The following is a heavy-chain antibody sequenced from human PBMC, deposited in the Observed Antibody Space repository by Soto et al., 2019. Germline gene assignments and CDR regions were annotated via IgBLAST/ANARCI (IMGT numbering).Heavy chain of an antibody. V-gene: IGHV4-39*01. CDR3: ARQRTTVVTQAYFDH. D-gene: IGHD2-21*02. Sequence: SETLSLTCIVSGESISSSSYYWGLIRQPPGRRLEWIGSIYYSGSTYYNPSFKSRVTISIDTSKNQFSLKLSSVTATDTAVYYCARQRTTVVTQAYFDHWGQGALVTVSS. CDR1: GESISSSSYY. CDR2: IYYSGST. J-gene: IGHJ4*02.